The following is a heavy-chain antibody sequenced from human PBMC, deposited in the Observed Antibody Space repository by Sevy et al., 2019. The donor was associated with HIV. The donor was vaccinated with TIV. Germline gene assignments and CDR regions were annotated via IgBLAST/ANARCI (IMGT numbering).Heavy chain of an antibody. CDR2: IRYDGSNK. D-gene: IGHD3-10*01. V-gene: IGHV3-30*02. CDR3: ANNYYGSIYYYYGMDV. J-gene: IGHJ6*02. CDR1: GFTFSSYG. Sequence: GGSLRLSCAASGFTFSSYGMHWVRQAPGKGLEWVAFIRYDGSNKYYADSVKGRFTISRDNSKNTLYLQMNSLRAEDTAVYYCANNYYGSIYYYYGMDVWGQGTTVTFSS.